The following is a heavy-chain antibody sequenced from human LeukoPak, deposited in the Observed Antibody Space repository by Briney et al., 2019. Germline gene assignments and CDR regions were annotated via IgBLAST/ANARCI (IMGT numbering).Heavy chain of an antibody. CDR3: ARDRGGYCSRSSCDDGWFDP. CDR2: INPNSGGT. Sequence: ASVKVPCKASQYTFTGYYMHWVRQAPGQGLEWMGRINPNSGGTNYAQKFQGRVTMTRDTSISTAYMELSRLTSDDTAVYYCARDRGGYCSRSSCDDGWFDPWGQGTLVTASS. CDR1: QYTFTGYY. V-gene: IGHV1-2*06. D-gene: IGHD2-2*01. J-gene: IGHJ5*02.